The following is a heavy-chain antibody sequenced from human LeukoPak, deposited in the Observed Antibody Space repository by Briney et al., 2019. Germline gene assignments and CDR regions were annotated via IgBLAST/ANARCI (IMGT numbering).Heavy chain of an antibody. J-gene: IGHJ4*02. CDR2: ISYSGTN. CDR1: GDSVSSSSYY. D-gene: IGHD7-27*01. V-gene: IGHV4-39*01. Sequence: SETLSLTCTVSGDSVSSSSYYWGWIRQPPGKGLEWIGSISYSGTNYNNPSLKSRVSISIDTSKNQFSVKLTSVTAADTAMYYCASLGTPRSGGQGTLVTVSS. CDR3: ASLGTPRS.